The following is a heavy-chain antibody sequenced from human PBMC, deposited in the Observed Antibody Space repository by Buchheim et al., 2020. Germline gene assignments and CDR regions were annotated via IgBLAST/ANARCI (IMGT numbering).Heavy chain of an antibody. V-gene: IGHV3-30*18. Sequence: QVQLVESGGGVVQPGRSLRLSCAASGFTFSSYGMHWVRQAPGKGLEWVAVISYDGSNKYYADSGKGRFTISRDNSKNTLYLQMNSLRAEDTAVYYCAKDRRYSSGWYVDYWGQGTL. D-gene: IGHD6-19*01. CDR2: ISYDGSNK. CDR3: AKDRRYSSGWYVDY. CDR1: GFTFSSYG. J-gene: IGHJ4*02.